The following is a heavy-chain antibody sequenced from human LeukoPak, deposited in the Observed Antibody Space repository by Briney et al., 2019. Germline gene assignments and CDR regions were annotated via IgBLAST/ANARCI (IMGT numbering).Heavy chain of an antibody. CDR2: IPYSGSA. Sequence: SETLSLTCTVSSGSLSSNIYHWGWIRQPPGKGLEWIGTIPYSGSAYYNPSLKSRVTTSVDTSKDQFSLKLSSVTAADTAVYYCAREVTWSGVVVAATFWFDPWGQGTLVTVSS. CDR3: AREVTWSGVVVAATFWFDP. J-gene: IGHJ5*02. V-gene: IGHV4-39*02. CDR1: SGSLSSNIYH. D-gene: IGHD2-15*01.